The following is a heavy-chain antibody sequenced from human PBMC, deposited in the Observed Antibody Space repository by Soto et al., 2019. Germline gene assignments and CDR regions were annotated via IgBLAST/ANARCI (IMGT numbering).Heavy chain of an antibody. CDR1: GFTFSGSA. CDR3: TRPSGYCSGGSCPDAEYFQH. D-gene: IGHD2-15*01. V-gene: IGHV3-73*01. CDR2: IRSKANSYAT. J-gene: IGHJ1*01. Sequence: GGSLRLSCAASGFTFSGSAMHWVRQASGKGLEWVGRIRSKANSYATAYAASVKGRFTISRDDSKNTAYLQMNSPKTEDTAVYYCTRPSGYCSGGSCPDAEYFQHWGQGTLVTVSS.